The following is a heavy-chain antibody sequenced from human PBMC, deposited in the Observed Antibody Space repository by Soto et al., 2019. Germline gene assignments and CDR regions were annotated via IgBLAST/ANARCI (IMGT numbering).Heavy chain of an antibody. D-gene: IGHD6-13*01. V-gene: IGHV3-49*03. CDR2: IRSKAYGGTI. Sequence: PGGPLRLSCTASGFTFGDYAMNWFRQAPGKGLEWVGFIRSKAYGGTIEYAASVKGRFTISRDDSKSIAYLQMNSLKTEDTAVYYCNRGSSSWSNNWFDPWGQGTLVTVSS. CDR3: NRGSSSWSNNWFDP. CDR1: GFTFGDYA. J-gene: IGHJ5*02.